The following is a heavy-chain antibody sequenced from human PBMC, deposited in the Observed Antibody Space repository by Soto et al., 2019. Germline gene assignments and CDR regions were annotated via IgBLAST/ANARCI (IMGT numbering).Heavy chain of an antibody. J-gene: IGHJ4*02. CDR1: GFTFSSYA. CDR3: AKTQGPFGGVIVPFDY. V-gene: IGHV3-23*01. Sequence: EVQLLESGGGLVQPGGSLRLSCAASGFTFSSYAMSWVRQAPGKGLEWVSAISGSGGSTYYADSVKGRFTISRDNSKNTLYLQMNSLRAEDTAVYYCAKTQGPFGGVIVPFDYWGQGTLVTVSS. CDR2: ISGSGGST. D-gene: IGHD3-16*02.